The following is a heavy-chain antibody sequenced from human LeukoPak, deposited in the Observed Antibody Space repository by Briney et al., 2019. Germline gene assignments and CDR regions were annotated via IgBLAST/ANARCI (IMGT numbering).Heavy chain of an antibody. D-gene: IGHD1-26*01. J-gene: IGHJ6*02. CDR2: SRDRPNGYTL. CDR1: GFTFSSYE. CDR3: TRGGTSSVAYYYHMDV. Sequence: PGGSLRLSCAASGFTFSSYEMNWVRQAPGKGLEWVGRSRDRPNGYTLEYAASVRGRFTISRDDSETSMYLQMNSLKTEDSAVYYCTRGGTSSVAYYYHMDVWGQGTTVTVSS. V-gene: IGHV3-72*01.